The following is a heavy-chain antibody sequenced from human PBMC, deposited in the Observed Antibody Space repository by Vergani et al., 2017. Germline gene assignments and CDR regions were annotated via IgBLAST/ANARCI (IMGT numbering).Heavy chain of an antibody. V-gene: IGHV4-34*01. Sequence: QVKLQESGPGLVKPSETLSLTCTVSGASVNSYYWSWIRLAPGKGLEWIGEINHSGTINYNPTLKSPFNVSIDTSRDHFSLKLRSVSAADTAVYFCARRAERWETLLRDDFDVWDQGTVVTVSP. J-gene: IGHJ3*01. CDR1: GASVNSYY. CDR2: INHSGTI. D-gene: IGHD1-26*01. CDR3: ARRAERWETLLRDDFDV.